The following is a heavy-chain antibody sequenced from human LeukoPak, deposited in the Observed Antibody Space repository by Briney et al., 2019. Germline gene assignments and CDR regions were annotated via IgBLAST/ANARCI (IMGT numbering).Heavy chain of an antibody. CDR3: AKDRIYGDGLWNFDH. J-gene: IGHJ4*02. Sequence: GGSLRLSCEASGFTYDIQTMSWVRQAPGKGLEWVSGIFGGGETFYADSVRGRFIISRDNSRSTLYLQMNSLRAEDAAVYYCAKDRIYGDGLWNFDHWGRGTLVTVSS. V-gene: IGHV3-23*01. CDR2: IFGGGET. D-gene: IGHD3-3*02. CDR1: GFTYDIQT.